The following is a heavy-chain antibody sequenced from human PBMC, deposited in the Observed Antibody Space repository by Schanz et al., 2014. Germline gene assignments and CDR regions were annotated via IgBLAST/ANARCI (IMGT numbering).Heavy chain of an antibody. D-gene: IGHD4-4*01. Sequence: DVQLVESGGGLVQPGGSLRLSCAASGFTFTGHWMSWVRQAPGKGLEWVANIKEDGSKKYYVDSVRGRFTISRDNAKNSLYLQLNSLTAEDTALYYCAKDRQTTVNRVGYYYGMDVWGQGTTVTVSS. CDR1: GFTFTGHW. CDR3: AKDRQTTVNRVGYYYGMDV. J-gene: IGHJ6*02. V-gene: IGHV3-7*03. CDR2: IKEDGSKK.